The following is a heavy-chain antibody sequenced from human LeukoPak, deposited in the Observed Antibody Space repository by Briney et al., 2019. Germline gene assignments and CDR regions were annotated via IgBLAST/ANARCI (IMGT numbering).Heavy chain of an antibody. CDR3: ARDHYDFWSGYYTGSRFDP. CDR1: GGSFSGYY. D-gene: IGHD3-3*01. CDR2: INHSGST. J-gene: IGHJ5*02. V-gene: IGHV4-34*01. Sequence: SETLSLTCAVYGGSFSGYYWSWIRQPPGKGLEWIGEINHSGSTNCNPSLKSRVTISVDTSKNQFYLNLSSVTAADTAVYYCARDHYDFWSGYYTGSRFDPWGQGTLVTVSS.